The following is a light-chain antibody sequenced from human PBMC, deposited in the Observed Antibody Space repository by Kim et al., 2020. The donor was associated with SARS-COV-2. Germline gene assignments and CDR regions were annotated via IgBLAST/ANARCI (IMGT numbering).Light chain of an antibody. V-gene: IGLV1-40*01. J-gene: IGLJ1*01. Sequence: ISGHGSSSTNGAGYDVHWYQQLPGTAPRLLIYDTSNRPSGVPDRFSGSESGTSASLAITGLQAEDEADYYCQSYDSSLSALYVFGTGTKVTVL. CDR3: QSYDSSLSALYV. CDR2: DTS. CDR1: SSTNGAGYD.